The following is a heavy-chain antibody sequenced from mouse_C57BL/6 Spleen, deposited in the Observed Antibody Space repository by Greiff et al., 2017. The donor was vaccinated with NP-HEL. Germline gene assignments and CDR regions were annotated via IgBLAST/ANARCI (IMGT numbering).Heavy chain of an antibody. CDR3: AITTVVDAY. Sequence: VKLQESGPELVKPGASVKISCKASGYAFSSSWMNWVKQRPGKGLEWIGRIYPGDGDTNYNGKFKGKATLTADKSSSTAYMQLSSLTSEDSAVYFCAITTVVDAYWGQGTLVTVSA. J-gene: IGHJ3*01. D-gene: IGHD1-1*01. V-gene: IGHV1-82*01. CDR2: IYPGDGDT. CDR1: GYAFSSSW.